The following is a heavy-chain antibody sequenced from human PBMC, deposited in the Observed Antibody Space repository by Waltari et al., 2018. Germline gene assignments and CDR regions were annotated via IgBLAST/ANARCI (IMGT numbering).Heavy chain of an antibody. CDR1: GGTFSSYA. D-gene: IGHD3-10*01. Sequence: QVQLVQSGAEVKKPGSSVKVSCKASGGTFSSYAISWVRQAPGPGLEWMGGIIPILGIANYAQKFQGRVTITADESTSTAYMELSSLRSEDTAVYYCARDSLYYYGSGSYLHLDYWGQGTLVTVSS. CDR2: IIPILGIA. J-gene: IGHJ4*02. V-gene: IGHV1-69*04. CDR3: ARDSLYYYGSGSYLHLDY.